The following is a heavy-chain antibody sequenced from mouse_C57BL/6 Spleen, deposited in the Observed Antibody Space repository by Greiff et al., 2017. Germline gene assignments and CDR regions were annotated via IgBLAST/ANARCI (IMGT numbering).Heavy chain of an antibody. D-gene: IGHD2-4*01. J-gene: IGHJ3*01. CDR1: GYTFTSYW. V-gene: IGHV1-59*01. CDR3: ARKSIYYDYDAAY. Sequence: QVHLQQPGAELMRPGTSVKLSCKASGYTFTSYWMHWVKQRPGQGLEWIGVIDPSDSYTNYNQKFKGKATLTVDTSSSTAYMQLSSLTSEDSAVYYCARKSIYYDYDAAYWGQGTLVTVSA. CDR2: IDPSDSYT.